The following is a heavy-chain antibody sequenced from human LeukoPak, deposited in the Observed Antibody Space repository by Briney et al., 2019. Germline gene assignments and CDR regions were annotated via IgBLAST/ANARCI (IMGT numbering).Heavy chain of an antibody. CDR2: IDPSDSYI. Sequence: GESLKISCKGSGYKFSNYWISWVRQTPGKGLEWMGRIDPSDSYINYSPSFRGHVTISVDKSIATAYLQWRSLKASDTAMYYCARHGRPNDAFEIWGQGTKVTVSS. J-gene: IGHJ3*02. CDR1: GYKFSNYW. CDR3: ARHGRPNDAFEI. D-gene: IGHD1-26*01. V-gene: IGHV5-10-1*01.